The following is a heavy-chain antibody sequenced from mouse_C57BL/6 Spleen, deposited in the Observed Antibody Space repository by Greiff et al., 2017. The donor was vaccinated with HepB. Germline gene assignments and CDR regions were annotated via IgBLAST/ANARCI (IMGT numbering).Heavy chain of an antibody. CDR2: IYPGGGYT. J-gene: IGHJ1*03. Sequence: QVQLQQSGAELVRPGTSVKMSCKASGYTFTNYWIGWAKQRPGHGLEWIGDIYPGGGYTNYNEKFKGKATLTADKSSSTAYMQFSSLTSEDSAIYYCARGPLTGTGYFYVWGTGTTVTVSS. V-gene: IGHV1-63*01. D-gene: IGHD4-1*01. CDR3: ARGPLTGTGYFYV. CDR1: GYTFTNYW.